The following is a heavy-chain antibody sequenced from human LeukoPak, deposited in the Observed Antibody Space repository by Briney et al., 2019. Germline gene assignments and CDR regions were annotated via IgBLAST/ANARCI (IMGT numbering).Heavy chain of an antibody. J-gene: IGHJ4*02. CDR2: ISGSGGST. CDR1: GFTFSSYA. V-gene: IGHV3-23*01. Sequence: GGSLRLSCAASGFTFSSYAMSWVRQAPGKGLEWVSAISGSGGSTYYADSVKGRFTISRDNSKNSLYLQMNSLRDEDTAVYYCARNGVTAIDYWGQGTLVTVSS. D-gene: IGHD2-21*02. CDR3: ARNGVTAIDY.